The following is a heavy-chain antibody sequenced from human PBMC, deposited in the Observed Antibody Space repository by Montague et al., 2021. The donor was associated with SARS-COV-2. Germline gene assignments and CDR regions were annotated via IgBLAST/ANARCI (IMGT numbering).Heavy chain of an antibody. CDR1: GGSFSGYY. Sequence: SETLSLTCAVYGGSFSGYYWSWIRQPPGKGLEWIGEINHSGSTKYNPSLKSRVTISVDTSKNQFSLKLSSVTAADTAVYYCAGGELELHIRDYHYYGMDVWGQGTTVTVSS. J-gene: IGHJ6*02. D-gene: IGHD1-7*01. CDR2: INHSGST. CDR3: AGGELELHIRDYHYYGMDV. V-gene: IGHV4-34*01.